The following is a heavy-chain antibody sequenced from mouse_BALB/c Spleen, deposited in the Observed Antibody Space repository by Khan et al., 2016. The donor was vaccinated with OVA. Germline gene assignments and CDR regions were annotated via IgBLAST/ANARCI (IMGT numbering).Heavy chain of an antibody. Sequence: QVQLQQPGAELVKPGASVKLSCKASGYTFTSYWMHWVKQRPGQGLEWIGQIDPSNGRTNFNERFKTKATLTVDKSSSTASMQLSSLTSEDSAVYYCARGGYGSLAYWGQGTLVTVSA. J-gene: IGHJ3*01. CDR1: GYTFTSYW. V-gene: IGHV1S81*02. CDR2: IDPSNGRT. D-gene: IGHD2-10*02. CDR3: ARGGYGSLAY.